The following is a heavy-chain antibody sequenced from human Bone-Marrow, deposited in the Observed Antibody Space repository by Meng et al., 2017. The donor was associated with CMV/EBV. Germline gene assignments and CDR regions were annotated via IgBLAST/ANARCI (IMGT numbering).Heavy chain of an antibody. D-gene: IGHD3-3*01. V-gene: IGHV1-2*02. CDR2: INPNSGGT. CDR3: ARDRFVTIFGRWFDP. J-gene: IGHJ5*02. Sequence: ASAKVSCKASGYTFTGYYMHWVRQAPGQGLEWMGWINPNSGGTNYPQKFQGRVTMTRDTSISTAYMELSRLRSDDTAVYYCARDRFVTIFGRWFDPWGQGTLVTVSS. CDR1: GYTFTGYY.